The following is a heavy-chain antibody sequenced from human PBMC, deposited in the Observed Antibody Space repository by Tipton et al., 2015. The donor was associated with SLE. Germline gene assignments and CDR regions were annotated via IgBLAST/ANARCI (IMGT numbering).Heavy chain of an antibody. CDR1: GGSISSYY. D-gene: IGHD6-19*01. CDR2: IYYSGST. V-gene: IGHV4-59*01. Sequence: LRLSCTVSGGSISSYYWSWIRQPPGKGLEWIGYIYYSGSTNYNPSLKSRVTISVDTSKNQFSLKLSSVTAADTAVYYCARGDSSGWYNWYFDLWGRGTLVTVSS. CDR3: ARGDSSGWYNWYFDL. J-gene: IGHJ2*01.